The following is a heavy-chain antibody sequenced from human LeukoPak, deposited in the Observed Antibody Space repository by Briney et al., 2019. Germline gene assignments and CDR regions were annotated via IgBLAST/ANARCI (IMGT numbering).Heavy chain of an antibody. Sequence: PGGSLRLSCAASGFTFSSYSMNWVRQAPGKGLEWVSSISSSSGYIYYADSMKGRFIISRDNAKNSLYLQMNSLGAEDTALYYCARGQKETFTIFGVVIMMPFDYWGQGTPVTVSS. V-gene: IGHV3-21*01. CDR2: ISSSSGYI. J-gene: IGHJ4*02. CDR1: GFTFSSYS. CDR3: ARGQKETFTIFGVVIMMPFDY. D-gene: IGHD3-3*01.